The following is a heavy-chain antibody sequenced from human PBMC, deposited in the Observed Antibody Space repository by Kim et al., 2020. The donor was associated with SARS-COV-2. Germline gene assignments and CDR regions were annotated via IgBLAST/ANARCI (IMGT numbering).Heavy chain of an antibody. CDR1: GFTFSSYA. CDR3: AKTYYYDSSGYYSPFDY. Sequence: GGSLRLSCAASGFTFSSYAMSWVRQAPGKGLEWVSAISGSGGSTYYADSVKGRFTISRDNSKNTLYLQMNSLRAEDTAVYYCAKTYYYDSSGYYSPFDYWGQGTLVTVSS. D-gene: IGHD3-22*01. V-gene: IGHV3-23*01. CDR2: ISGSGGST. J-gene: IGHJ4*02.